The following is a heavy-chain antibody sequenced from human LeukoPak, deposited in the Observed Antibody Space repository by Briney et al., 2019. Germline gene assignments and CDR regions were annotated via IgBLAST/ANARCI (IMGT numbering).Heavy chain of an antibody. V-gene: IGHV4-39*07. D-gene: IGHD4-23*01. CDR3: ARDTVVTLPYYYYMDV. Sequence: SETLSLTCTVSSGSISTSNYYWGWVRQPPGKALEWIGNIFYSGSTYYSPSLKSRVTISLDTSRNQFSLKLSSVTAADTAVYYCARDTVVTLPYYYYMDVWGKGTTVTVSS. CDR2: IFYSGST. CDR1: SGSISTSNYY. J-gene: IGHJ6*03.